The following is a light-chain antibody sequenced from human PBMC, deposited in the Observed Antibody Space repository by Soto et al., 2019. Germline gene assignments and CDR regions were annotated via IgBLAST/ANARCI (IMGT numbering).Light chain of an antibody. CDR2: GAS. CDR1: QSVSSY. J-gene: IGKJ2*01. V-gene: IGKV3-15*01. Sequence: EIVMTQSPATLSVSPGERATLSCRASQSVSSYLAWYQQKPGQAPRLLIYGASTGTTGIPARFSGSGSGTDFTLTISRLEPEDFAVYYCQQYTRSMYTFGQGTKVDIK. CDR3: QQYTRSMYT.